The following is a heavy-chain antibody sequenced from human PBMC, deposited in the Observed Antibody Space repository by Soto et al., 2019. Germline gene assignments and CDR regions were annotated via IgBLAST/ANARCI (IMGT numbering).Heavy chain of an antibody. J-gene: IGHJ6*02. CDR2: TYYRSKWYN. CDR3: ATGMLIRGHHCMDV. CDR1: GDSVSSNSAA. V-gene: IGHV6-1*01. Sequence: SQTLSLTCAICGDSVSSNSAAWNWIRQSPSRGLEWLGRTYYRSKWYNEYAPSVKSRMTINPDTSKNQFSLQLNSVTPEDTAVYYCATGMLIRGHHCMDVWGQGTSVTVYS. D-gene: IGHD3-10*01.